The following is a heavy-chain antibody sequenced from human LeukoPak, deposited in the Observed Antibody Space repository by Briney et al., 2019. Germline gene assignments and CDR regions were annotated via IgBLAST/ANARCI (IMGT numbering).Heavy chain of an antibody. CDR1: GFTFSSYA. CDR3: AKPIAARRGIDY. D-gene: IGHD6-6*01. CDR2: ISGSGGST. J-gene: IGHJ4*02. Sequence: GGSLRLSCAASGFTFSSYAMSWVRQAPGKGLEWVSAISGSGGSTYYADSVKGRFTISRDNSKNTLYLQMNSLRAEDTDVYYCAKPIAARRGIDYWGQGTLVTVSS. V-gene: IGHV3-23*01.